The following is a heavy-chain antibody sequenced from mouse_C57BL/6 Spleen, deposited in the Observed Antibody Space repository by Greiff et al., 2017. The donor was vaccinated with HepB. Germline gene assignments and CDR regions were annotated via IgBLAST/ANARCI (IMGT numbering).Heavy chain of an antibody. Sequence: VQLQQSGAELAKPGASVKLSCKASGYTFTSHWMHWVKQRPGQGLEWIGYINPSSGYTKYNQKFKDKATLTADTSSSTAYMQLSSLTYADSAVSFCARDDYNVFAYWGQGTLVTVSA. D-gene: IGHD2-4*01. CDR2: INPSSGYT. CDR3: ARDDYNVFAY. CDR1: GYTFTSHW. V-gene: IGHV1-7*01. J-gene: IGHJ3*01.